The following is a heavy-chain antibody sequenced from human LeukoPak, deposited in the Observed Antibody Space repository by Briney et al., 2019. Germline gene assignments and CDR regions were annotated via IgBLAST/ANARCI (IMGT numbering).Heavy chain of an antibody. V-gene: IGHV3-23*01. D-gene: IGHD3-22*01. J-gene: IGHJ5*02. Sequence: GGSLRLSCAASGFTFSSYAMSWVRQAPGKGLEWVSAINGSGGSTYYADSVKGRFTISRDNSKNTVYPQMNSLRAEDTAVYYRAKGQGVNYYDSDWFDPWGQGTLVTVSS. CDR3: AKGQGVNYYDSDWFDP. CDR1: GFTFSSYA. CDR2: INGSGGST.